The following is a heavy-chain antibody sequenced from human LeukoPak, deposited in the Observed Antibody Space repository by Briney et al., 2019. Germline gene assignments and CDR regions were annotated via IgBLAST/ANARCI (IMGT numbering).Heavy chain of an antibody. D-gene: IGHD3-3*01. CDR3: ARDFEWTFDF. CDR1: GFTFSNYG. J-gene: IGHJ4*01. Sequence: PGGSLRLSCAASGFTFSNYGMHWVRQAPGKGLEWVTFIRYDGSNKYNADSVKGRFTISRDNSKNTLYLQMNSLRIEDTAVYYCARDFEWTFDFWGHGTLISVSS. CDR2: IRYDGSNK. V-gene: IGHV3-30*02.